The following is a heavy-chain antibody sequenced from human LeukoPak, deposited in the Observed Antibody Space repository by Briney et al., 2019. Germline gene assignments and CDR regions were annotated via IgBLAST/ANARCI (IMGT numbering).Heavy chain of an antibody. CDR3: ARPDRPLYSYGYTDY. Sequence: GRSLRLSCAASGFTFDDYAMHWVRQAPGKGLEWVSGISWNSGSIDYADSVKGRFTISRDNAKNSLYLQMNSLRAEDTAVYYCARPDRPLYSYGYTDYWGQGTLVTVSS. D-gene: IGHD5-18*01. CDR1: GFTFDDYA. J-gene: IGHJ4*02. CDR2: ISWNSGSI. V-gene: IGHV3-9*01.